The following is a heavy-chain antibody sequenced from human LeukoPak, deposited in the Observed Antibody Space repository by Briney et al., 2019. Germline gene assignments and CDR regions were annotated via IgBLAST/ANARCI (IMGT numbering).Heavy chain of an antibody. J-gene: IGHJ6*02. CDR2: INHSGST. V-gene: IGHV4-34*01. CDR1: GGSFSGYY. D-gene: IGHD3-10*01. Sequence: SETLSLTCAVYGGSFSGYYWSWIRQPPGKGLEWIGEINHSGSTNYNPSLKSRVTISVDTSKNQFSLKLSSVTAANTAVYYCARLSSGSYYNGYYGMDVWGQGTTVTVSS. CDR3: ARLSSGSYYNGYYGMDV.